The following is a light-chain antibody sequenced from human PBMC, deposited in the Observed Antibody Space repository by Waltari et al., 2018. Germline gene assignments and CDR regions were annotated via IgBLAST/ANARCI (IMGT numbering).Light chain of an antibody. J-gene: IGLJ1*01. CDR3: CSFTSSSTYV. Sequence: QSALTQPASVSASPGQSITVSCSGSISDIGLFKVVSWFQQYPGKPPRLIIYEVNKRPPGISDRFSATKSGNVASLTISVLQADDEADYYCCSFTSSSTYVFGSGTTVTVL. CDR2: EVN. CDR1: ISDIGLFKV. V-gene: IGLV2-23*02.